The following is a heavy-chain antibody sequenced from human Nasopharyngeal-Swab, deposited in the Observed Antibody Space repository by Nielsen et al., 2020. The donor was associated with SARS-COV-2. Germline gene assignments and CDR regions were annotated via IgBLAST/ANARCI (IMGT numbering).Heavy chain of an antibody. J-gene: IGHJ4*02. CDR1: GFTFSDYY. Sequence: GESLKISCAASGFTFSDYYMSWIRQAPGKGLEWVSYISCSSSYTNYADSVKGRFTISRDNAKNSLYLQMNSLRAEDTAVYYCAREGDSDYRGWLDYWGQGTLVTVSS. D-gene: IGHD3-16*01. CDR3: AREGDSDYRGWLDY. CDR2: ISCSSSYT. V-gene: IGHV3-11*06.